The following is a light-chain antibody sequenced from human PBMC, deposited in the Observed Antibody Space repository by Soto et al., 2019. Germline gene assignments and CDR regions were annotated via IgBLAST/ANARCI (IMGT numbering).Light chain of an antibody. Sequence: EIVMTQSPATLSVSPGERVILSCRASQSISTNLAWYQYIPGQAPRLLIYAASTRATGIPARFSGSGSGTDFTLSITSPQSEDYAVYYCHQYNNWPPWTFGRGTKVEIK. J-gene: IGKJ1*01. CDR2: AAS. CDR1: QSISTN. CDR3: HQYNNWPPWT. V-gene: IGKV3-15*01.